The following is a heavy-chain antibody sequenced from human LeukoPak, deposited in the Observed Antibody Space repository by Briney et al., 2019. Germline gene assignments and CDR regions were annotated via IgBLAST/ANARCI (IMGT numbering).Heavy chain of an antibody. J-gene: IGHJ4*02. V-gene: IGHV3-43*02. Sequence: GGSLRLSCAASGFTFSSSTMNWVRQAPGKGLEWVSLISGDGGSTYYADSVKGRFTISRDNSKNSLYLQMNSLRTEDTALYYCEKAPRGDYGGKETLVTVSS. CDR2: ISGDGGST. CDR1: GFTFSSST. CDR3: EKAPRGDY. D-gene: IGHD3-10*01.